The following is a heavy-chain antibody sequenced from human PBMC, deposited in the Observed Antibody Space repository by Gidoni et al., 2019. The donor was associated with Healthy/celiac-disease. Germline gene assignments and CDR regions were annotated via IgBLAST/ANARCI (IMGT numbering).Heavy chain of an antibody. CDR2: ISWNSGSI. J-gene: IGHJ5*02. V-gene: IGHV3-9*01. D-gene: IGHD3-3*01. Sequence: EVQLVESGGGLVQPGRSLSLSCPASGFPFADYAMHWVRQAPGQGLEWVSGISWNSGSIGYADSVKGRFTISRDNAKNSLYLQMNSLRAEDTALYYCAKDRQGGFLEWFPWFDPWGQGTLVTVSS. CDR1: GFPFADYA. CDR3: AKDRQGGFLEWFPWFDP.